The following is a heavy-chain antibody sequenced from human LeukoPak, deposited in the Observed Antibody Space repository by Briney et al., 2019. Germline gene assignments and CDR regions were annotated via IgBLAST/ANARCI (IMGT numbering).Heavy chain of an antibody. CDR2: ISSSSSYI. J-gene: IGHJ6*02. CDR1: GFTFSSYS. D-gene: IGHD3-16*01. Sequence: GGSLRLSCAASGFTFSSYSMNWVRQAPGKGLEWVSSISSSSSYIYYADSVKGRFTISRDNSKNSLYLQMNSLRAEDTAVYYCARDAGGYGMDVWGQGTTVTVSS. V-gene: IGHV3-21*01. CDR3: ARDAGGYGMDV.